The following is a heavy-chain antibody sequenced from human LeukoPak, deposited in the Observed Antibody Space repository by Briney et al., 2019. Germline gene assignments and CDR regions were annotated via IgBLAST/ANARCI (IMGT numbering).Heavy chain of an antibody. J-gene: IGHJ4*02. Sequence: GGSLRLSCAVSGFKFSFAEMAWVRQAPGKGLEWVSVISGGGENTYYADSVKGRFTISRDNSKNTLYLQMNNLRAEDTALYYFAKSLERFISRCPDYCGQGTLVTVSS. CDR1: GFKFSFAE. CDR2: ISGGGENT. D-gene: IGHD1-1*01. CDR3: AKSLERFISRCPDY. V-gene: IGHV3-23*01.